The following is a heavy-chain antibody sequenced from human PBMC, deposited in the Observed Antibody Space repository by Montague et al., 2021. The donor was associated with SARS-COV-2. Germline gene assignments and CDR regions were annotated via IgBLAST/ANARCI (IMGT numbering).Heavy chain of an antibody. V-gene: IGHV4-4*08. Sequence: SETLSLTCPVPSPGTVSGNSGADWKSTRPNYSHHWISYVVTSLRTKYNPSLNGRVTILVDTSKNQFSLNLRSVTAADTAVYYCARVGGGTTRYFDTWGQGTLVTVSS. CDR2: VVTSLRT. CDR1: SPGTVSGNSG. D-gene: IGHD1-1*01. J-gene: IGHJ4*02. CDR3: ARVGGGTTRYFDT.